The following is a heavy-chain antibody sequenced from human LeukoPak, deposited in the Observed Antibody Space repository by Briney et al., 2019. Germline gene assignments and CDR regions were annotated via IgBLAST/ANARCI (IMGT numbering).Heavy chain of an antibody. V-gene: IGHV4-39*07. D-gene: IGHD2-15*01. Sequence: PSETLSLTCTVSGGSISSSSYYWGWIRQPPGKGLEWIGSIYYSGSTYYNPSLKSRVTISVDTSKNQFSLKLSSVTAADTAVYYCARGYCSGGSCYWDYYYYMDVWGKGTTVTVSS. J-gene: IGHJ6*03. CDR3: ARGYCSGGSCYWDYYYYMDV. CDR2: IYYSGST. CDR1: GGSISSSSYY.